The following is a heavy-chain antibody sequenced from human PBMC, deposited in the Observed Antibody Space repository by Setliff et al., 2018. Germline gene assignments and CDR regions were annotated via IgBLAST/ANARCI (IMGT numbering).Heavy chain of an antibody. D-gene: IGHD1-26*01. V-gene: IGHV1-8*02. J-gene: IGHJ4*02. CDR1: GYTFTSYD. Sequence: ASVKVSCKASGYTFTSYDINWVRQATGQGLEWMGCMDPDSGNTIYAQKFQGRVTMTKDTSTDTAYMELSSLRSEDTAVYYCATSYSGSYYGYWGQGTLVTVSS. CDR3: ATSYSGSYYGY. CDR2: MDPDSGNT.